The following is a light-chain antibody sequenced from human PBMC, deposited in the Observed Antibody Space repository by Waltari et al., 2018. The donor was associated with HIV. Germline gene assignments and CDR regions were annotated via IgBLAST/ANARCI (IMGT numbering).Light chain of an antibody. Sequence: QSVLTQAPSVSGAPGQRVTISCTGSNSNIGADHFVHWYQQLPGSGPKLLIYANSSRPSGVPDRFSGSKSGTSASLAITGLQADDEADYYCQSYDTSLDSYIFGTGTKVTVL. CDR3: QSYDTSLDSYI. V-gene: IGLV1-40*01. J-gene: IGLJ1*01. CDR1: NSNIGADHF. CDR2: ANS.